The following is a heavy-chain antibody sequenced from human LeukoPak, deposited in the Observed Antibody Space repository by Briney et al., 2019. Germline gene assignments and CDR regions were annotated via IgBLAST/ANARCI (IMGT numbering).Heavy chain of an antibody. Sequence: SETLSLTCAVYGGSFSGYYWSWIRQPPGKGLEWIGEINHSGSTNYNPSLKSRVTISVDTSKNQFSLKLSSVTAADTAVYYCARLGPLDYYYYYMDVWGKGTTVTVSS. D-gene: IGHD3-16*01. CDR1: GGSFSGYY. J-gene: IGHJ6*03. CDR3: ARLGPLDYYYYYMDV. V-gene: IGHV4-34*01. CDR2: INHSGST.